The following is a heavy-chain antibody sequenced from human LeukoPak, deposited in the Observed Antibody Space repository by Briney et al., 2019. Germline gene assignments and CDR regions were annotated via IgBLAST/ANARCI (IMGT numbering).Heavy chain of an antibody. V-gene: IGHV1-46*01. J-gene: IGHJ5*02. Sequence: GASVKVSCKASGYTFTSYYLYWVRQAPGQGLEWMGVINPSGGSTTSAQKFQGRVTMTRDTSTSTVYMELRSLRSEDTAVYYCARICGAEYCSSTNRPGPAASRVGFDPWGQGTLVTVSS. D-gene: IGHD2-2*01. CDR1: GYTFTSYY. CDR3: ARICGAEYCSSTNRPGPAASRVGFDP. CDR2: INPSGGST.